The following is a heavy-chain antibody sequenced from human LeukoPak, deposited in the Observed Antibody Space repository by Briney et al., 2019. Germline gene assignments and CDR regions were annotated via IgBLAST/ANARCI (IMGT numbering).Heavy chain of an antibody. CDR3: ATSVYYESWFDP. CDR2: IYYSGST. J-gene: IGHJ5*02. Sequence: SETLSLTCTVSGGSISSYYWSWIRQPPGKGLEWIGYIYYSGSTNYNPSLKSRVTISVDTSKNQFSLRLRSVTAADTAVYYCATSVYYESWFDPWGQGTLVTVSS. V-gene: IGHV4-59*01. D-gene: IGHD3-22*01. CDR1: GGSISSYY.